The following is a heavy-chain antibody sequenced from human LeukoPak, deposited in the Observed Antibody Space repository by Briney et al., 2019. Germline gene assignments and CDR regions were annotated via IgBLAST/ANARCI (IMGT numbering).Heavy chain of an antibody. V-gene: IGHV3-7*01. CDR1: RFTFSNYW. D-gene: IGHD2-21*02. CDR3: AKWGPHCVGDYCPALDS. Sequence: GGPLRLSCVASRFTFSNYWMSWVRQAPGKGLEWVANINQDGSKKPYADSMKGRFTISRDNAKESLYLQLNSLRADDTAVYYCAKWGPHCVGDYCPALDSWGQGTLVTVSS. CDR2: INQDGSKK. J-gene: IGHJ4*02.